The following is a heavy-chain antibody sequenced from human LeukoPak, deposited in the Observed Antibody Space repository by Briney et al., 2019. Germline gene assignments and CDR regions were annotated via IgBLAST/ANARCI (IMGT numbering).Heavy chain of an antibody. V-gene: IGHV4-39*07. J-gene: IGHJ4*02. CDR1: GGSISSSSYY. D-gene: IGHD6-13*01. CDR2: IYTSGST. Sequence: SETLSLTCTVSGGSISSSSYYRGWIRQPPGKGLEWIGRIYTSGSTNYNPSLKSRVTMSVDTSKNQFSLKLSSVTAADTAVYYCARDQGAAGGLYWGQGTLVTVSS. CDR3: ARDQGAAGGLY.